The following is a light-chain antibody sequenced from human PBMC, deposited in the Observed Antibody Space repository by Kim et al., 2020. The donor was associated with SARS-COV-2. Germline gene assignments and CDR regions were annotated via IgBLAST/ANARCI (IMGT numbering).Light chain of an antibody. J-gene: IGLJ1*01. CDR1: SLRNYY. CDR3: NSRDSSGNHLGV. CDR2: GKN. Sequence: SSELTQDPAVSVALGQTVRITCQGDSLRNYYASWYQQKPGQAPVLVIYGKNNRPSGIPDRFSGSSSGNTASMTITGAQGEDEADYYCNSRDSSGNHLGVF. V-gene: IGLV3-19*01.